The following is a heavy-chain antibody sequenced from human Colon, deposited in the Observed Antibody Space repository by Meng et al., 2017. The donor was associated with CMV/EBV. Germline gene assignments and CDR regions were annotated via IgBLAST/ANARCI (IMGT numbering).Heavy chain of an antibody. V-gene: IGHV4-61*01. CDR1: GGSVSSGSYY. J-gene: IGHJ4*02. Sequence: SETLSLTCTVSGGSVSSGSYYWSWIRQPPGKGLEWIGYIYYSGSTNYNPSLKSRVTISVDTSKNQFSLKMSSVTAADTAVYYCARERFVFWSGSSSYDFDSWGQGTLVTVSS. CDR3: ARERFVFWSGSSSYDFDS. D-gene: IGHD3-3*01. CDR2: IYYSGST.